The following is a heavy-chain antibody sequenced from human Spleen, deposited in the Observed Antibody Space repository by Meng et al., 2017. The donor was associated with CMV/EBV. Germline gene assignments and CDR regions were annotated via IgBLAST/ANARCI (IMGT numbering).Heavy chain of an antibody. Sequence: ISSGGYDWSWLRQHPGKGLEWIGYIYYSGSTYYNPSLKSRVTISVDTSKNQFSLKLSSVTAADTAVYYCARAPDIVVVPAAKGVWFDPWGQGTLVTVSS. J-gene: IGHJ5*02. CDR2: IYYSGST. V-gene: IGHV4-31*02. D-gene: IGHD2-2*01. CDR3: ARAPDIVVVPAAKGVWFDP. CDR1: ISSGGYD.